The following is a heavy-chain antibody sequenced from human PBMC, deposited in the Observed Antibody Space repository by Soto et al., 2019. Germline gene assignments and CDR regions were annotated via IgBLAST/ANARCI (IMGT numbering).Heavy chain of an antibody. D-gene: IGHD2-15*01. V-gene: IGHV3-64*01. J-gene: IGHJ4*02. CDR1: GFIFSNYA. CDR2: ITTNGDSP. CDR3: VREYCSGGACQLFFDF. Sequence: GGSLRLSCAASGFIFSNYAMHWVRQAPGKGLEYVSAITTNGDSPFYANSVKGRFTISRDNSKNTLYLQMGSLRAEDMAVYYCVREYCSGGACQLFFDFWGEGTLVTVPS.